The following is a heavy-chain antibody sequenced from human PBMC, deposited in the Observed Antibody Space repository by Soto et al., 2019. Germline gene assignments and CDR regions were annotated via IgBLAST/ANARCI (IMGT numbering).Heavy chain of an antibody. CDR1: GGTFSSYA. Sequence: SVKVSCKASGGTFSSYAISWVRQAPGQGLEWMGGIIPIFGTANYAQKFQGRVTITADESTSTAYMELSSLRSEDAAVYYCARATSGYYDSSGYYRAAFDIWGQGTMVTVSS. CDR2: IIPIFGTA. CDR3: ARATSGYYDSSGYYRAAFDI. J-gene: IGHJ3*02. D-gene: IGHD3-22*01. V-gene: IGHV1-69*13.